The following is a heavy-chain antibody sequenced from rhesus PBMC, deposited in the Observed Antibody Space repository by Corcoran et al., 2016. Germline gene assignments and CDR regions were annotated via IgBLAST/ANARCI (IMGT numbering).Heavy chain of an antibody. CDR2: IRGRRGST. CDR1: GGSFSGYY. CDR3: ARWYSGYSCFDY. D-gene: IGHD5-24*01. J-gene: IGHJ4*01. V-gene: IGHV4-165*01. Sequence: QVQLQESGPGLVKPSETLSLTCAVSGGSFSGYYWGWIRQPPGKGLEWIGYIRGRRGSTEDNPSLKSRVTSSTDTSKNQFALKLSSVTAADTAVYYCARWYSGYSCFDYWGQGVLVTVSS.